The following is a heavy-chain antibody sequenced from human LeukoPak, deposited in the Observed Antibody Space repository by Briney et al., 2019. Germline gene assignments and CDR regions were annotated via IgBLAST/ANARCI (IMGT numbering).Heavy chain of an antibody. D-gene: IGHD3-10*01. Sequence: SVKVSCKASGGTFSSYAISWVRQAPGQGLEWMGGIIPIFGTANYAQKFQGRVTITADESTSTAYMELSSLRSEDTAVCYCASHVLLWFGEYYYGMDVWGQGTTVTVSS. CDR1: GGTFSSYA. CDR3: ASHVLLWFGEYYYGMDV. J-gene: IGHJ6*02. V-gene: IGHV1-69*13. CDR2: IIPIFGTA.